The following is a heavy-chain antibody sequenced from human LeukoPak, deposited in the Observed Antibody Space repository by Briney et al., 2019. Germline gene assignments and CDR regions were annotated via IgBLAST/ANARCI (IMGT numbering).Heavy chain of an antibody. Sequence: PSETLSLTCTVSGGSISSYYRSWIRQPPGKGLEWIGYIYYSGSTNYNPSLKSRVTISVDTSKNQFSLKLSSVTAADTAVYYCARDPRVGYQLNPGLYYFDYWGQGTLVTVSS. CDR2: IYYSGST. CDR3: ARDPRVGYQLNPGLYYFDY. V-gene: IGHV4-59*01. CDR1: GGSISSYY. J-gene: IGHJ4*02. D-gene: IGHD2-2*01.